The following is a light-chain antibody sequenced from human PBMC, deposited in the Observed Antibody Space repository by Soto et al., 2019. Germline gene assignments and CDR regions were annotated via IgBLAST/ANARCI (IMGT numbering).Light chain of an antibody. CDR2: GAS. CDR1: QSVYNN. Sequence: EIVMTQSPATLSVSPGERATLSCRASQSVYNNLAWYQQIPGHAPRLLIYGASTRATGIPARFSGSGSGTEFTLTISSLQSEDFAVYFCQQYNNWPPVTFGPGTKVDIK. CDR3: QQYNNWPPVT. J-gene: IGKJ3*01. V-gene: IGKV3-15*01.